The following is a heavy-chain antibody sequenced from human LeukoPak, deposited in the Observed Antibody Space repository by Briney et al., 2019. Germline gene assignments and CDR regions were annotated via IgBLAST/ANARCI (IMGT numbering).Heavy chain of an antibody. CDR2: ISAYNGNT. CDR3: ARDRSLGVVAATRIPWFDP. CDR1: GYTFTSYG. V-gene: IGHV1-18*01. J-gene: IGHJ5*02. D-gene: IGHD2-15*01. Sequence: ASVKVSCKASGYTFTSYGISWVLQAPGQGLEWMGWISAYNGNTNYAQKLQGRVTMTTDTSTSTAYMELRSLRSDDTAVYYCARDRSLGVVAATRIPWFDPWGQGTLVTVSS.